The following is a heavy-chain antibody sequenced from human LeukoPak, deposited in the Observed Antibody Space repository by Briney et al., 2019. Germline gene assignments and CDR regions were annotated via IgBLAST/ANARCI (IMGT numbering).Heavy chain of an antibody. V-gene: IGHV1-2*02. J-gene: IGHJ4*02. CDR3: ARSPYYDFWPTDY. CDR1: GYTFTGYY. Sequence: GASMKVSCKASGYTFTGYYMHWVRQAPGQGLEWMGWINPNSGGTNYAQKFQGRVTMTRDTSISTAYMELSRLRSDDTAVYYCARSPYYDFWPTDYWGQGTLVTVSS. D-gene: IGHD3-3*01. CDR2: INPNSGGT.